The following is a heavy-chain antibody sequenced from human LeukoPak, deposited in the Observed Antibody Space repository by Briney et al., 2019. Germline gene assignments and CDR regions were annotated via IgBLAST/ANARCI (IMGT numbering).Heavy chain of an antibody. CDR1: GGSFSGYY. D-gene: IGHD5-12*01. Sequence: SETLSLTCAVSGGSFSGYYWNWIRQPPGKGLEWIGEINHSGSTHYNPSLKSRVTISVDTSQKQFSLRLTSVTAADTAVYYCAGNGVAKDYWGQGTLVTVSS. CDR2: INHSGST. CDR3: AGNGVAKDY. J-gene: IGHJ4*02. V-gene: IGHV4-34*01.